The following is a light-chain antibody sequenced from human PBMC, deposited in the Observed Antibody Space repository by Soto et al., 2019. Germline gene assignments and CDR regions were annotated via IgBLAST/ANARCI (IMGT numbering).Light chain of an antibody. V-gene: IGKV3-20*01. CDR1: QIVYGRQ. CDR3: QVYGPSPPIT. Sequence: ESVLTQAPGTLSLSPGERAALPCKASQIVYGRQLAWYHHKPGQAPXLXXYGVSRRATGIPDRFTGSGSGADFTLTISRLETEDFAVYDCQVYGPSPPITFFQGTRLEIK. CDR2: GVS. J-gene: IGKJ5*01.